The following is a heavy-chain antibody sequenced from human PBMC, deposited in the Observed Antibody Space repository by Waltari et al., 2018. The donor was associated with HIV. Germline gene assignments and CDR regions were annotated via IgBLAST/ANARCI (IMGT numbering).Heavy chain of an antibody. CDR1: GGSFSGSY. V-gene: IGHV4-34*01. J-gene: IGHJ6*02. CDR3: ARLDLLGYCSGGSCATPYYYYGMDV. CDR2: INHSGNT. D-gene: IGHD2-15*01. Sequence: QVQLQQWGAGLLKPSETLSLTCAVYGGSFSGSYWSWIRQPPGTGLACIWAINHSGNTNYNPSLKSRVTISVDTSKNQFSLRLSSVTAADTAVYYCARLDLLGYCSGGSCATPYYYYGMDVWGQGTTVTVSS.